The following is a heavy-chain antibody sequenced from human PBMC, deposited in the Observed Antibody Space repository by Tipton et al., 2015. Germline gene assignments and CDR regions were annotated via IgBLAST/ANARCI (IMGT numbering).Heavy chain of an antibody. J-gene: IGHJ5*02. CDR2: IYYNGST. CDR3: GRRSDYDILTGYYYVPTWFDP. CDR1: GGSFSTSRYY. D-gene: IGHD3-9*01. Sequence: TLSLTCTVSGGSFSTSRYYWGWIRQPPGKGLEWIGSIYYNGSTYYNPSLKSRVTISVDTSKNQFSLKLSSVTAADTAVYYCGRRSDYDILTGYYYVPTWFDPWGQGTLVTVSS. V-gene: IGHV4-39*01.